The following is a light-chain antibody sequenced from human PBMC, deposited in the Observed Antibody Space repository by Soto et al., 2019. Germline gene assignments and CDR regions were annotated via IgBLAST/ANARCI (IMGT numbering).Light chain of an antibody. CDR2: GAS. J-gene: IGKJ2*01. CDR3: XXYGSSPPYT. V-gene: IGKV3-20*01. Sequence: EIVLTQSPGTLSLSPGERATLSCRASQSVSSSYLAWYQQKPGQAPRLLIYGASSRATGIPDRFSGSGAGTAFXXPXXXXAPEXFAVXXXXXYGSSPPYTFGQGTKLEIK. CDR1: QSVSSSY.